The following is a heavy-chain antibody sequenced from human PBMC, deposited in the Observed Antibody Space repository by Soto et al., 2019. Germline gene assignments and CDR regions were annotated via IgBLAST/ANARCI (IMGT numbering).Heavy chain of an antibody. J-gene: IGHJ6*02. Sequence: PGGSLRLSCAASGFTFSSYGMHWVRQATGKGMDWVAVIWYDGSNKYHADSVKGRFTISRDNSKNTLYLQMDSLRAEDTAVYYCAREGSIAAAARTYYYYYGMDVWGQGTTVTVSS. D-gene: IGHD6-13*01. CDR2: IWYDGSNK. CDR3: AREGSIAAAARTYYYYYGMDV. V-gene: IGHV3-33*01. CDR1: GFTFSSYG.